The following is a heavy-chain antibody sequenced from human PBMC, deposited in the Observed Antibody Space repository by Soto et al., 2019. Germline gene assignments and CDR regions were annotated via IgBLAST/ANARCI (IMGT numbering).Heavy chain of an antibody. V-gene: IGHV3-23*01. Sequence: EVQLLESGGGLAQPGGSLRLSCAASGFAFSSYAMTWVRQAPGKGLEWVSAIGDRGSSTKYADSVKGRFTISRDNSKNTLYLQMNRLRAGDTAVYYCARDGSCDYWGQGTLVTVSS. J-gene: IGHJ4*02. CDR1: GFAFSSYA. CDR3: ARDGSCDY. CDR2: IGDRGSST.